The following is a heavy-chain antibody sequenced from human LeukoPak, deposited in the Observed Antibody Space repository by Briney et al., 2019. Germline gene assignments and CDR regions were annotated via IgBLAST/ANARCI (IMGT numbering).Heavy chain of an antibody. CDR1: GFIFSNFG. D-gene: IGHD3-10*01. Sequence: GGSLRLSCVASGFIFSNFGMYWVRQAPGQGLDWVAAISYDGSYQSYVDSVKGRFTISRDTSKNTLYVQMDSLRAEDTAVYYCARGRDVWFGELANWGQGTLVTVSS. J-gene: IGHJ4*02. CDR2: ISYDGSYQ. V-gene: IGHV3-30*03. CDR3: ARGRDVWFGELAN.